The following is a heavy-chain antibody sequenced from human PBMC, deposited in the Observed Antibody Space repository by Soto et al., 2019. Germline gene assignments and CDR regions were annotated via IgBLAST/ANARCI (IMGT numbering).Heavy chain of an antibody. J-gene: IGHJ4*02. CDR1: GFSLSTSGVG. V-gene: IGHV2-5*02. CDR3: APTSYSNGFGY. Sequence: HITVKESGPTLVKPTQTLTLTCTFSGFSLSTSGVGVGWIRQPPGKALEWLALIYWDDDKRYSPSLKIRLTITKDTSQIQVVLTMTNMEPVETATYSCAPTSYSNGFGYLGQGTLVTVSS. CDR2: IYWDDDK. D-gene: IGHD4-4*01.